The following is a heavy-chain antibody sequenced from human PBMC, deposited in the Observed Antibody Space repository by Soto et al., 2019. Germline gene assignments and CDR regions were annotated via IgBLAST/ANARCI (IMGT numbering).Heavy chain of an antibody. D-gene: IGHD4-17*01. CDR1: GFTFGDYA. CDR2: IRSKAYGGTT. CDR3: TRDDYGNYY. Sequence: SLRLSFTASGFTFGDYAMSWVRKAPGKGLEWVGFIRSKAYGGTTEYAASVKGRFTISRDDSKSIAYLQMNSLKTEDTAVYYCTRDDYGNYYWGQGTLVTVSS. V-gene: IGHV3-49*04. J-gene: IGHJ4*02.